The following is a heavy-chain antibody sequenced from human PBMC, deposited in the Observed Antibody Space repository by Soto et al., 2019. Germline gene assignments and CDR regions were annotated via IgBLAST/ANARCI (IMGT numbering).Heavy chain of an antibody. Sequence: GGSLRLSCAASGFTFSNYAMSWVRLSPNKGLEWVSAISGSGGRTYYTDSVKGRFAISRDNSKNTLYLQMNSLRAEDTAIYYCVQEDQAYSYGRLWGQGTLVTVS. CDR1: GFTFSNYA. D-gene: IGHD5-18*01. CDR2: ISGSGGRT. V-gene: IGHV3-23*01. J-gene: IGHJ4*02. CDR3: VQEDQAYSYGRL.